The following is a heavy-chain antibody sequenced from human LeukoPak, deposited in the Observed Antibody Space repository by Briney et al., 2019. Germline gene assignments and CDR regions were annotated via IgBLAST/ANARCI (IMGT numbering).Heavy chain of an antibody. CDR1: GGSISSSNW. J-gene: IGHJ4*02. Sequence: SGTLSLTCAVSGGSISSSNWWSWVRQPPGKGLEWIGYIYHSGSTYYNPSLKSRVTISVDRSKNQFSLKLSSVTAADTAVYYCARDSSGAATLDYWGQGTLVTVSS. V-gene: IGHV4-4*02. CDR2: IYHSGST. D-gene: IGHD6-13*01. CDR3: ARDSSGAATLDY.